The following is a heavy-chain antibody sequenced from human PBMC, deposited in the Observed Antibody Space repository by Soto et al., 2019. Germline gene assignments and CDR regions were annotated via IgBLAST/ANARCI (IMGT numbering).Heavy chain of an antibody. V-gene: IGHV4-31*03. J-gene: IGHJ5*02. D-gene: IGHD6-6*01. CDR2: IYYSGST. Sequence: SETLSLTCTVSGASMSSGGYYWTWIRQSPGKGLEWIGYIYYSGSTYYNPSLESRFAISLDTSRSQFSLTLHSVTAADTAIYYCARDRHNNFFDPWGQGTLVTVSS. CDR1: GASMSSGGYY. CDR3: ARDRHNNFFDP.